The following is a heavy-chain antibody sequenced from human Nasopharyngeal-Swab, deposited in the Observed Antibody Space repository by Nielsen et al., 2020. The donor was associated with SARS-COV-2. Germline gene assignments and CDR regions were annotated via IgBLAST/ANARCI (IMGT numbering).Heavy chain of an antibody. CDR3: AKAARITMIVVYDY. D-gene: IGHD3-22*01. Sequence: VRQMPGKGLEWVSAISGSGGSTYYADSVKGRFTISRDNSKNTLYLQMNSLRAEDTAVYYCAKAARITMIVVYDYWGQGTPVTVSS. V-gene: IGHV3-23*01. CDR2: ISGSGGST. J-gene: IGHJ4*02.